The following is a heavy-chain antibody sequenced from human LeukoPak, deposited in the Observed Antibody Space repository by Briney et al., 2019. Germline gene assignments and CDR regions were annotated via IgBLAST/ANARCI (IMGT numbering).Heavy chain of an antibody. CDR1: GFTFSSYS. Sequence: PGGSLRLSCAASGFTFSSYSMNWVRQAPGKGLEWVSSISSSSSYIYYADSVKGRFTISRDNSKNTLYLQMNSLRAEDTAVYYCAKSYGDYVYYYYYGMDVWGQGTTVTVSS. J-gene: IGHJ6*02. CDR3: AKSYGDYVYYYYYGMDV. V-gene: IGHV3-21*01. CDR2: ISSSSSYI. D-gene: IGHD4-17*01.